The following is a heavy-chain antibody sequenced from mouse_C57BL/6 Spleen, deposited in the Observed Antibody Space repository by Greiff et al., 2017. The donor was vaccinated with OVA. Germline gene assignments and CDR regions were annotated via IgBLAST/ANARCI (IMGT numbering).Heavy chain of an antibody. V-gene: IGHV1-53*01. CDR3: TRVLTTGRAWFAY. CDR2: INPSNGYT. CDR1: GYTFTSNW. J-gene: IGHJ3*01. Sequence: QVQLQQSGTELVKPGASVTLSCKASGYTFTSNWMHWMKQRPGQGLEWIGNINPSNGYTNYHEKFKSKATLTVDKSSSTAYMQLSSLTSEDSAVYYCTRVLTTGRAWFAYWGQGTLVTVSA. D-gene: IGHD2-12*01.